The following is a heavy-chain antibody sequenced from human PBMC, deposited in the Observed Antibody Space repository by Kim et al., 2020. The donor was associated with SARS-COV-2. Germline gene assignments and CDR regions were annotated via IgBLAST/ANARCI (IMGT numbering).Heavy chain of an antibody. Sequence: SETLSLTCAVYGGSFSGYYWSWIRQPPGKGLEWIGEINHSGSTNYNPSLKSRVTISVDTSKNQFSLKLSSVTAADTAVYYCACNPLYSSGWYPHPNKGAFDIWGQGTMVTVSS. CDR2: INHSGST. J-gene: IGHJ3*02. D-gene: IGHD6-19*01. CDR3: ACNPLYSSGWYPHPNKGAFDI. V-gene: IGHV4-34*01. CDR1: GGSFSGYY.